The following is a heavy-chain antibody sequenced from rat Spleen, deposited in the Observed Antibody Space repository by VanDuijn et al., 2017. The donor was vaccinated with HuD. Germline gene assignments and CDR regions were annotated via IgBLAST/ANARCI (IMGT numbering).Heavy chain of an antibody. Sequence: EVQLVESGGDLVQPGRSLKLSCAASGFIFSNYDMAWVRQAPTKGLEWVASISPSGGSTYYRDSVKGRFTVSRDNAKSTLYLQMDSLRSEDTATYYCTRHPDYSNYFDYWGQGVMVTVSS. CDR1: GFIFSNYD. CDR3: TRHPDYSNYFDY. D-gene: IGHD1-1*01. CDR2: ISPSGGST. J-gene: IGHJ2*01. V-gene: IGHV5-25*01.